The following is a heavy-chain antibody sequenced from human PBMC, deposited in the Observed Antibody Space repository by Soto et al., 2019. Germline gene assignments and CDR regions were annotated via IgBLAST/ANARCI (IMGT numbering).Heavy chain of an antibody. D-gene: IGHD6-13*01. CDR2: ISGSGAST. J-gene: IGHJ4*02. Sequence: GGSLRLSCGASGFTFSSYAMSWVRQAPGKGLEWVSAISGSGASTYYADSVKGRSTISRDNSKNTLYLQMNSLRAEDTAVYYCAKGGRSSWYIDYWGQGTLVTVSS. V-gene: IGHV3-23*01. CDR1: GFTFSSYA. CDR3: AKGGRSSWYIDY.